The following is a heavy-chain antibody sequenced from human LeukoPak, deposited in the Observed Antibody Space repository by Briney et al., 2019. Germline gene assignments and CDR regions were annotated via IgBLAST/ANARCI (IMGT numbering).Heavy chain of an antibody. CDR3: AKDHSPDPDYYGSGRYVDY. CDR2: IRYDGSNK. V-gene: IGHV3-30*02. J-gene: IGHJ4*02. CDR1: GFTFSSYG. Sequence: GGSLRLSCAASGFTFSSYGMHWVRQAPGKGLEWVAFIRYDGSNKYYADSVKGRFTISRDNSKNTLYLQMNSLRPEDTAVYYCAKDHSPDPDYYGSGRYVDYGGQGPLVPVSS. D-gene: IGHD3-10*01.